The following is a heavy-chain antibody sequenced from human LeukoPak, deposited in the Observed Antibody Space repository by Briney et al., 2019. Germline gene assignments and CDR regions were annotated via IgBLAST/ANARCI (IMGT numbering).Heavy chain of an antibody. D-gene: IGHD6-19*01. CDR3: ARGAGWYTE. J-gene: IGHJ4*02. CDR1: GGSISSNY. CDR2: IYYSGST. Sequence: PSETLSLTCTVSGGSISSNYWSWLRQPPGKGLEWIGYIYYSGSTNYNPSLKSRVTISVDTSKTHFSLSLSSVTAADTAVYYCARGAGWYTEWGQGTLVTVSS. V-gene: IGHV4-59*01.